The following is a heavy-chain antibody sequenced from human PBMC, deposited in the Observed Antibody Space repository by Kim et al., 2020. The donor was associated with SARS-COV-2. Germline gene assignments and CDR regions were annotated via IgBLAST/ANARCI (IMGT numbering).Heavy chain of an antibody. J-gene: IGHJ6*02. D-gene: IGHD3-22*01. CDR1: GFTFSKSW. Sequence: GGSLRLSCAASGFTFSKSWMSWVRQAPGKGLDWVAKIRQDGSDEFYVDSVKGRFTISRDNAKNSLYLQMNSLRVEDTAVYATDRASVWGQGTTVTVSS. CDR2: IRQDGSDE. V-gene: IGHV3-7*03. CDR3: DRASV.